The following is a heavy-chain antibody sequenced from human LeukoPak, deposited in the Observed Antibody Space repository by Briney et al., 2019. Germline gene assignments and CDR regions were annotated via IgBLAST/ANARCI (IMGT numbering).Heavy chain of an antibody. CDR3: ARDLGSSWSYNWFDP. CDR1: GFTFSSYW. Sequence: GGSLRLSCAASGFTFSSYWMHWVRQAPGKGLVWVSRINSDGSGTSYADSVKGRFTISRDNAKNTLYLQMNSLRAEDTAVYYCARDLGSSWSYNWFDPWGQGTLVTVSS. CDR2: INSDGSGT. D-gene: IGHD6-13*01. J-gene: IGHJ5*02. V-gene: IGHV3-74*01.